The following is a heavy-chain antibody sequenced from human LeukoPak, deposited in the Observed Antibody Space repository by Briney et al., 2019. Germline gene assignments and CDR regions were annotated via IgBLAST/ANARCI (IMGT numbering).Heavy chain of an antibody. CDR3: ARRTYYDSSGYALDV. Sequence: SETLSLTCTVSGGSISSSSYYWGWIRQPPGKGLEWIGSIYYSGSTYYNPSLKSRVTISVDTSKNQFSLKLSSVTAADTAVYYCARRTYYDSSGYALDVWGQGTAVTVSS. CDR2: IYYSGST. V-gene: IGHV4-39*07. J-gene: IGHJ6*02. D-gene: IGHD3-22*01. CDR1: GGSISSSSYY.